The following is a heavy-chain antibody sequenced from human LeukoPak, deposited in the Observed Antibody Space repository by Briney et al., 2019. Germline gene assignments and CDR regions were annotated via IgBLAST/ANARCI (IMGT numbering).Heavy chain of an antibody. CDR3: ARGGDSSGYFHESFAFDI. CDR1: GVTFSSYA. D-gene: IGHD3-22*01. Sequence: PGRSLRLSCAASGVTFSSYAMHWVRDAPGKGLEGVAVISYDGSNKYYADSVKGRFTISTDNSKHTLYLQMNSLRAEDTAVYYCARGGDSSGYFHESFAFDIWGQGTMVTVSS. CDR2: ISYDGSNK. J-gene: IGHJ3*02. V-gene: IGHV3-30-3*01.